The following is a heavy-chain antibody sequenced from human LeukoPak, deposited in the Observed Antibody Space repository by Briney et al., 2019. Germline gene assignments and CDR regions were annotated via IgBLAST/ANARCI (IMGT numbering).Heavy chain of an antibody. CDR1: GGPFTTYY. Sequence: SETLSLTCGVYGGPFTTYYWTWIRQPPGKGLEWIGEISHSGSTNYNPSLKSRVTISVDTSKNQFSLKLSSVTAADTAVYYCARVGTYGGDDYWGQGTLVTVSS. CDR2: ISHSGST. J-gene: IGHJ4*02. D-gene: IGHD4-23*01. V-gene: IGHV4-34*01. CDR3: ARVGTYGGDDY.